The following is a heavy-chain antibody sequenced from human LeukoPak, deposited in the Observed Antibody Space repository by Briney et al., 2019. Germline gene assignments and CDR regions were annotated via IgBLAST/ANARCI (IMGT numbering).Heavy chain of an antibody. Sequence: GRSLTLSCAASGFTFSSYWMHWVRQVPGKGLVWVARINPGGSSITYADSVKGRFTISRDNAKNTLYLQMDSLRAEDTGVYYCARSNQADDYWGQGTLVTVSS. CDR3: ARSNQADDY. CDR2: INPGGSSI. V-gene: IGHV3-74*01. CDR1: GFTFSSYW. D-gene: IGHD1-14*01. J-gene: IGHJ4*02.